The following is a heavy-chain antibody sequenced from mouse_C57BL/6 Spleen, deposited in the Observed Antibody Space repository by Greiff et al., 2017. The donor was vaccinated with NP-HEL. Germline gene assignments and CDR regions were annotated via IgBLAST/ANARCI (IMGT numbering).Heavy chain of an antibody. CDR2: IYPGSGST. V-gene: IGHV1-55*01. J-gene: IGHJ2*01. Sequence: VQLQQPGAELVKPGASVKMSCKASGYTFTSYWITWVKQRPGQGLEWIGDIYPGSGSTNYNEKFKSKATLTVDTSSSTAYMQLSSLTSEDSAVYYCARSYYSPYYFDYWGQGTTLTVSS. CDR1: GYTFTSYW. CDR3: ARSYYSPYYFDY. D-gene: IGHD2-12*01.